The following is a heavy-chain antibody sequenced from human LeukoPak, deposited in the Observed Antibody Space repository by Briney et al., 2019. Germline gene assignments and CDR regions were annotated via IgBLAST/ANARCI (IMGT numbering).Heavy chain of an antibody. CDR1: GFTFGCYA. V-gene: IGHV3-23*01. J-gene: IGHJ4*02. D-gene: IGHD6-13*01. CDR3: ARGTAATPKAPFDY. Sequence: GGSLRLSCAASGFTFGCYAMSWVRQAPGEGLEWVSSISGSGGSIYYADSAKGRFTFSRDNSKNTLYVQMNSLRAEDTAVYYCARGTAATPKAPFDYWGQGTLVTVSS. CDR2: ISGSGGSI.